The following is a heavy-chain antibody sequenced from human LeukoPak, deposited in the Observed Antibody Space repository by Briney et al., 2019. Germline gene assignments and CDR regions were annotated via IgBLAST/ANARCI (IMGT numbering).Heavy chain of an antibody. CDR1: GFTLSSYG. V-gene: IGHV3-23*01. J-gene: IGHJ3*02. D-gene: IGHD3-22*01. CDR2: ISGSGGST. Sequence: GGTLRLSCAASGFTLSSYGMSGVRPAPGKGLEWVSAISGSGGSTYSADSVKGRFTISRDNSKNTLYLQMNSLRAADTAVYYCAKHSSGYYYVGAFDIWGQGTMVTVSS. CDR3: AKHSSGYYYVGAFDI.